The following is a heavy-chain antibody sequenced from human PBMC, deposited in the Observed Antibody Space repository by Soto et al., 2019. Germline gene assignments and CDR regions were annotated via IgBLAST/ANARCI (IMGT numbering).Heavy chain of an antibody. Sequence: QVRLVQSGAELKKPGASVKVSCKASGNPFISYAISWVRQAPGQGLGWMGRFSVYNGNTIYAQKFHDRLTVTTDTSTTTAYMELRSLTSDDTAVYYCVWSCTGGSCSDYWGQGTLVTVSS. J-gene: IGHJ4*02. V-gene: IGHV1-18*04. CDR2: FSVYNGNT. CDR3: VWSCTGGSCSDY. CDR1: GNPFISYA. D-gene: IGHD2-15*01.